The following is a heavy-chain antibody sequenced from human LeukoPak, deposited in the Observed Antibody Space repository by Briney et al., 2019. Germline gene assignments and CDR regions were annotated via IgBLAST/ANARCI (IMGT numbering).Heavy chain of an antibody. D-gene: IGHD5-24*01. CDR3: ARVGYIDEGIDY. CDR1: GFTFSSYS. J-gene: IGHJ4*02. Sequence: GGSLRLSCAASGFTFSSYSMNWVRQAPGKGLEWVSSISSSSSSYIYYADSVKGRFTISRDNAKNSLYLQMNSLRDEDTAVYYCARVGYIDEGIDYWGQGTLVTVSS. CDR2: ISSSSSSYI. V-gene: IGHV3-21*01.